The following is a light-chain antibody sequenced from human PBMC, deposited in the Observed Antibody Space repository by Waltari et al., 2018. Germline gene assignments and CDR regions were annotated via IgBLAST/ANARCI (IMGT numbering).Light chain of an antibody. CDR1: QSVSSY. CDR3: QQRSNWPLT. Sequence: EIVLTQSPATQSLSPGERATLSCRASQSVSSYLAWYQQKPGQAPRLLNYDASNRATGIPARFSGSGSGTDFTLTISSLEPEDFAVYYCQQRSNWPLTFGGGTKVEIK. J-gene: IGKJ4*01. V-gene: IGKV3-11*01. CDR2: DAS.